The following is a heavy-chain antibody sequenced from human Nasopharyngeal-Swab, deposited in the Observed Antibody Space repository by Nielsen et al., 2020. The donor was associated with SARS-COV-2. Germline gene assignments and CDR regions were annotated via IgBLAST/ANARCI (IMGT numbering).Heavy chain of an antibody. V-gene: IGHV3-48*02. CDR3: AREELGYCSGGSCLPFDY. J-gene: IGHJ4*02. CDR2: MSRSGGTI. D-gene: IGHD2-15*01. Sequence: WIRQPPGKGLEWVSYMSRSGGTIYYADSVKGRFTISRDNAKNSLYLQMNSLRDEDTAVYYCAREELGYCSGGSCLPFDYWGQGTLVTVSS.